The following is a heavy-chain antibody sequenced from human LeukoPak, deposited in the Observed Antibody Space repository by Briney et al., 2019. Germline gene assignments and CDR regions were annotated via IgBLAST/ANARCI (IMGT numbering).Heavy chain of an antibody. J-gene: IGHJ3*02. CDR3: TIYLPYCSSTSCYPTDDAFDI. Sequence: GSSVKVSCKASGGTFSSYAISWVRQAPGQGLEWMGGIIPIFGTANYAQKFQGRVTITTDESTSTAYMELSSLRSEDTAVYYCTIYLPYCSSTSCYPTDDAFDIWGQGTMVTVSS. CDR1: GGTFSSYA. V-gene: IGHV1-69*05. CDR2: IIPIFGTA. D-gene: IGHD2-2*01.